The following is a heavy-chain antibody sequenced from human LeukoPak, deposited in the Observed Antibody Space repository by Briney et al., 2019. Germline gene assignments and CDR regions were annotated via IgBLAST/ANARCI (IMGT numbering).Heavy chain of an antibody. Sequence: GGSLRLSCAASGFTFSSYAMSWVRQAPGKGLEWVSALSGSGGSTYYADSVKGRFTISRDNSKNTLYLQMNSLRAEDTAVYYCAKPHMITFGGIIVPDFDYWGQGTLVTVSS. J-gene: IGHJ4*02. CDR2: LSGSGGST. D-gene: IGHD3-16*02. V-gene: IGHV3-23*01. CDR3: AKPHMITFGGIIVPDFDY. CDR1: GFTFSSYA.